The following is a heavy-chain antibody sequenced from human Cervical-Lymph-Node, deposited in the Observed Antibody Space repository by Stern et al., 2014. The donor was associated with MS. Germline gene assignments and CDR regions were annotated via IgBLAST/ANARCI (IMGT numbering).Heavy chain of an antibody. CDR1: GYTFTNNW. V-gene: IGHV5-51*03. CDR3: ARPPPRRKWDDPNYGMDV. J-gene: IGHJ6*02. CDR2: IYPDDSDI. D-gene: IGHD1-1*01. Sequence: SGAEVKKPGESLKISCKGSGYTFTNNWIAWVRQMPGKGLEWMGIIYPDDSDIRYSPSLQGQGTISAAKSISTPYPQWSSLKAADSAVYYWARPPPRRKWDDPNYGMDVWGQGTTVTVSS.